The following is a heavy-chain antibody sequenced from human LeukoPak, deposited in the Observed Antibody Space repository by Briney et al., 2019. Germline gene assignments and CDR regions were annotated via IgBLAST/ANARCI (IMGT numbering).Heavy chain of an antibody. CDR3: ARDLGVVVPAATSINYYYYYMDV. Sequence: ASVKVSCKASGGIFSSYAISWVRQAPGQGLEWMGGIIPIFGTANYAQKFQGRVTITADESTSTAYMELSSLRSEDTAVYYCARDLGVVVPAATSINYYYYYMDVWGKGTTVTISS. CDR2: IIPIFGTA. CDR1: GGIFSSYA. J-gene: IGHJ6*03. D-gene: IGHD2-2*01. V-gene: IGHV1-69*13.